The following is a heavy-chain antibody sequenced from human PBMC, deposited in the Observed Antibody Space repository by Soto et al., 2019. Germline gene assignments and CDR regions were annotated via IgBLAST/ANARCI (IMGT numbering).Heavy chain of an antibody. CDR1: GGSISNYY. CDR3: ARGGVQYYFDY. D-gene: IGHD3-16*01. V-gene: IGHV4-59*01. Sequence: SETLSLTCTVSGGSISNYYWNWIRQSPGKGLEWIGYIYYAGSRNYNPSLKSRGTISTDTSKNQFSLNFNSMTAADTAVYYCARGGVQYYFDYWGQGTLVTVSS. J-gene: IGHJ4*02. CDR2: IYYAGSR.